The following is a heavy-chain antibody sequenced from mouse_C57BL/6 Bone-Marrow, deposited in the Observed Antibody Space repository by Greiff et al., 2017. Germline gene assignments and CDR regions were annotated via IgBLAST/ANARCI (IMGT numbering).Heavy chain of an antibody. D-gene: IGHD1-1*01. CDR1: GYAFTNYL. CDR2: INPGSGGT. Sequence: QVQLQQSGAELVRPGTSVKVSCKASGYAFTNYLIEWVKQRPGQGLEWIGVINPGSGGTNYNEKFKGKATLTADKASSTAYMQLSSLTSEDSAVYFCARSYYYYAMDYWGQGNSVTVSS. J-gene: IGHJ4*01. CDR3: ARSYYYYAMDY. V-gene: IGHV1-54*01.